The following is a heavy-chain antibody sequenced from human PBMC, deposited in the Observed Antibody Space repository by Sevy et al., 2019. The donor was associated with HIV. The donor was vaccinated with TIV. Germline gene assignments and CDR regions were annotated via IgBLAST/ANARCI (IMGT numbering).Heavy chain of an antibody. CDR3: ARGPGYCSGGSCHRLDY. CDR1: GYTFTSYG. CDR2: ISAYNGNT. V-gene: IGHV1-18*04. D-gene: IGHD2-15*01. Sequence: GSVKVSCKASGYTFTSYGISWVRQAPGQGLEWMGWISAYNGNTNYAQKLQGRVTMTTDTSTSTAYMELRSLRSDDTAVYYCARGPGYCSGGSCHRLDYWGQGTLVTVSS. J-gene: IGHJ4*02.